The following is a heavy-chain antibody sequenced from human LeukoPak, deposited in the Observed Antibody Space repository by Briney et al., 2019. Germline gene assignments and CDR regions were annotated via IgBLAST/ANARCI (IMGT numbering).Heavy chain of an antibody. CDR3: ARGAAAGTGDWFDP. D-gene: IGHD6-13*01. CDR2: INAGNGNT. Sequence: XXWXXQAPGQRXXWMGWINAGNGNTKYSQKFQGRVTITRDTSASTAYMELSSLRSEDTAVYYCARGAAAGTGDWFDPWGQGTLVTVSS. J-gene: IGHJ5*02. V-gene: IGHV1-3*01.